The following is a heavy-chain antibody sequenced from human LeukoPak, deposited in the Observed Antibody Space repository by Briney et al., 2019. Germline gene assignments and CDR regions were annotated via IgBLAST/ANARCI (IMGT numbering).Heavy chain of an antibody. Sequence: GGSLRLSCAASGFTVSSNYMSWVRQAPGKGLEWVSVIYSGGSTYYADSVQGRFTISRDISKNTLYLQMISLRAEDTAMYYCARVRGNYYPLDYWGQGTLVTVSS. CDR3: ARVRGNYYPLDY. CDR2: IYSGGST. V-gene: IGHV3-53*01. CDR1: GFTVSSNY. J-gene: IGHJ4*02. D-gene: IGHD1-26*01.